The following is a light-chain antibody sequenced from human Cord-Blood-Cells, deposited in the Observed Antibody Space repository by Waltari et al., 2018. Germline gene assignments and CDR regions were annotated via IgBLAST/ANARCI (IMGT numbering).Light chain of an antibody. CDR1: RSDVGSNHL. CDR2: EGS. V-gene: IGLV2-23*01. CDR3: CSYAGSSTWV. J-gene: IGLJ3*02. Sequence: QSALTQPASVSGSPGQSLTISCTGTRSDVGSNHLVSWYQQHPGKAPKLMIYEGSKRPSGVSIRFSGSKSGNTASLTISGLQAEDEADYYCCSYAGSSTWVFGGGTKLTVL.